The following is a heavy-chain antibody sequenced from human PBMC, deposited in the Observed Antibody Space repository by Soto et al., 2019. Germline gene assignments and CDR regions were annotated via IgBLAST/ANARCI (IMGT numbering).Heavy chain of an antibody. CDR3: ASPGGDEDWFDP. CDR2: ISSSSSYI. V-gene: IGHV3-21*01. J-gene: IGHJ5*02. D-gene: IGHD3-10*01. Sequence: GGSLRLSCAASGFTFSSYSMNWVRQAPGKGLEWVSSISSSSSYIYYADSVKGRFTISRDNAKNSLYLQMNSLRAEDTAVYYCASPGGDEDWFDPWGQGTLVTVSS. CDR1: GFTFSSYS.